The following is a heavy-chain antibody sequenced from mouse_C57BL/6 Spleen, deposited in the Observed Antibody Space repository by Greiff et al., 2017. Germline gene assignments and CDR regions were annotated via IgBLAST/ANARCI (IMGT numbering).Heavy chain of an antibody. V-gene: IGHV1-75*01. CDR3: ARRERLLRHYARDD. J-gene: IGHJ4*01. CDR2: IFPGSGST. D-gene: IGHD1-2*01. Sequence: VQLQESGPELVKPGASVKISCKASGYTFTDYYINWVKQRPGQGLEWIGWIFPGSGSTYYNEKFKGKATLTVDKSSSAAYMLLSSLTSEDSAVYFCARRERLLRHYARDDWGQGTSVTVSS. CDR1: GYTFTDYY.